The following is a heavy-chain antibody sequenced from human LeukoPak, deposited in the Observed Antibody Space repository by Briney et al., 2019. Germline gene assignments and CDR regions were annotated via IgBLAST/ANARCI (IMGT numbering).Heavy chain of an antibody. Sequence: GGSLRLSCAASGFTFSSYSMNWVRQAPGKGLEWVSHITASGTAMFYADSVKGRFTISRDNSKNTLYLQMNSLRAEDTAVYYCAKDIHDYDSSGYYLKIDYWGQGTLVTVSS. J-gene: IGHJ4*02. V-gene: IGHV3-23*01. CDR2: ITASGTAM. D-gene: IGHD3-22*01. CDR1: GFTFSSYS. CDR3: AKDIHDYDSSGYYLKIDY.